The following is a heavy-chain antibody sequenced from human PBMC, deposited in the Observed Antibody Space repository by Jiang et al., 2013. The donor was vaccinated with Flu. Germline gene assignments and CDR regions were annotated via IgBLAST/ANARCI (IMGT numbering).Heavy chain of an antibody. CDR3: ARVPIGAFDI. CDR2: IYYSGST. Sequence: VLLKPSETLSLTCTVSGGSISSSSYYWGWIRQPPGKGLEWIGSIYYSGSTYYNPSLKSRVTISVDTSKNQFSLKLSSVTAADTAVYYCARVPIGAFDIWGQGTMVTVSS. J-gene: IGHJ3*02. D-gene: IGHD3-22*01. V-gene: IGHV4-39*01. CDR1: GGSISSSSYY.